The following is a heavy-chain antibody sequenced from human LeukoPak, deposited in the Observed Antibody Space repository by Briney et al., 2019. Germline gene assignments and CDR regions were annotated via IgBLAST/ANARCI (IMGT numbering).Heavy chain of an antibody. V-gene: IGHV3-23*01. CDR3: AKSRRGSVTHPDAFDI. D-gene: IGHD3-16*01. J-gene: IGHJ3*02. CDR1: GFTFSSYA. Sequence: GGSLRLSCAASGFTFSSYAMSWVRQAPGKGLEWVSAISGSGGSTYYADSVKVRFTISRDNSKDTLYLQMNSLRAEDTAVYYCAKSRRGSVTHPDAFDIWGQETMVTVSS. CDR2: ISGSGGST.